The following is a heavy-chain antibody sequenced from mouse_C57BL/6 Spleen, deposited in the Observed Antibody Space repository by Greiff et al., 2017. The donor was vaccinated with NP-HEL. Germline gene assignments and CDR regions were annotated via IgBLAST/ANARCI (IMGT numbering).Heavy chain of an antibody. CDR2: IYPGSGST. V-gene: IGHV1-55*01. Sequence: QVQLQQPGAELVKPGASVKMSCKASGYTFTSYWITWVKQRPGQGLEWIGDIYPGSGSTNYNEKFKSKATLTVDTSSSTAYMQLSSLTSEDSAVYYGAREEDYGSSWAYWGQGTLVTVSA. CDR3: AREEDYGSSWAY. CDR1: GYTFTSYW. D-gene: IGHD1-1*01. J-gene: IGHJ3*01.